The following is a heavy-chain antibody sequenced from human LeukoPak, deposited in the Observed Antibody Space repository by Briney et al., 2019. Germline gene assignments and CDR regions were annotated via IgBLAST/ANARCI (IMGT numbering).Heavy chain of an antibody. Sequence: GGSLRLSCAASGFTFSSYGMSWVRQAPGKGLEWVSAISGSGGSTYYADSVKGRFTISRDNSKNTLYLQMNSLRAEDTAVYYCAKNPRTTVTPYYFDYWGQGTLVTVSS. CDR2: ISGSGGST. CDR1: GFTFSSYG. V-gene: IGHV3-23*01. D-gene: IGHD4-17*01. CDR3: AKNPRTTVTPYYFDY. J-gene: IGHJ4*02.